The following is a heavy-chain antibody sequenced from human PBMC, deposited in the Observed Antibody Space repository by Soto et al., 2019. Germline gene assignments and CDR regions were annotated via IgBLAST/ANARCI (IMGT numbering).Heavy chain of an antibody. CDR2: IWYDGSHK. D-gene: IGHD1-26*01. V-gene: IGHV3-30*02. CDR3: ARDLSGSRYYYYGMDV. Sequence: VGSLRLSCAASGFTFTKFGMHWVRQAPGKGLEWVAIIWYDGSHKYYADSVKGRFTISRDNSKNTLYLQMNSLRAEDTAVYYCARDLSGSRYYYYGMDVWGQGTTVTVSS. J-gene: IGHJ6*02. CDR1: GFTFTKFG.